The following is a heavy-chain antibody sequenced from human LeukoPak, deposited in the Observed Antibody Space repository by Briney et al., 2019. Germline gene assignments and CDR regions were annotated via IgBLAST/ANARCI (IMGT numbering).Heavy chain of an antibody. CDR1: GXTFSDYY. CDR3: ARIRSSWYYFDY. Sequence: GGSLRLSCAASGXTFSDYYMSWIRQAPGKGLEWVWYISSSSSYTNYADSVKGRFTISRDNAKNSLYLQMNSLRAEDTAVYYCARIRSSWYYFDYWGQGTLVTVSS. CDR2: ISSSSSYT. J-gene: IGHJ4*02. V-gene: IGHV3-11*03. D-gene: IGHD6-13*01.